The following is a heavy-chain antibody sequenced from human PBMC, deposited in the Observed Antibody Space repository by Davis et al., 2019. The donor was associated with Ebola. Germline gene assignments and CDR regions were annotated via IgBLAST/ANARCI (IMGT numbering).Heavy chain of an antibody. J-gene: IGHJ4*02. V-gene: IGHV1-2*04. D-gene: IGHD2-8*02. Sequence: ASVKVSCKASGYTLTGYYMHWVRQAPGQGLEWMGWINPNSGGTNYAQKFQGWVTMTRDTSISTAYMELSRLRSDDTAVYYCARGGYCTGGVCYYFDYWGQGTLVTVSS. CDR2: INPNSGGT. CDR3: ARGGYCTGGVCYYFDY. CDR1: GYTLTGYY.